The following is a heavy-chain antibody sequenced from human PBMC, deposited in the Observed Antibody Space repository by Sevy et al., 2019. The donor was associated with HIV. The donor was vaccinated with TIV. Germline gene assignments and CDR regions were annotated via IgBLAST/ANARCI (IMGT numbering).Heavy chain of an antibody. CDR3: ARGPRSGYYTLDY. V-gene: IGHV3-30-3*01. J-gene: IGHJ4*02. CDR1: GFTFSSYA. Sequence: GGSLRLSCAASGFTFSSYAMHWVRQAPGKGLEWVAVISYDGSNKYYADSVKGRFTISRDKSKNTLYLQMNSLRAEDTAVYYCARGPRSGYYTLDYWGQGTLVTVSS. D-gene: IGHD3-3*01. CDR2: ISYDGSNK.